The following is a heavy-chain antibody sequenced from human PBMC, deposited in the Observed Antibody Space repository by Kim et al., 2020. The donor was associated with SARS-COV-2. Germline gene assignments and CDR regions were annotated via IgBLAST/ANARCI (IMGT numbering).Heavy chain of an antibody. D-gene: IGHD6-13*01. J-gene: IGHJ4*02. Sequence: SVKVSCKASGGTFSSYAISWVRQAPGQGLECMGGIIPIFGTANYAQKFQGRVTITADESTSTAYMELSSLRSEDTAVYYCARFAAAGPYQIDYWGQGTLVTVSS. V-gene: IGHV1-69*13. CDR2: IIPIFGTA. CDR3: ARFAAAGPYQIDY. CDR1: GGTFSSYA.